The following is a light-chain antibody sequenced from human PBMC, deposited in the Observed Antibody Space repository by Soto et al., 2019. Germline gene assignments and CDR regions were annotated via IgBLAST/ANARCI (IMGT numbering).Light chain of an antibody. J-gene: IGKJ5*01. V-gene: IGKV1-39*01. CDR2: AAS. CDR1: QSIKNY. CDR3: QQSYMDPIT. Sequence: DIQMTQSPSSLSASVGDRVTITCRASQSIKNYLNWYQQKPGKAPKLLIYAASSLQSGVPSRFSGSGGGTDFTLSISSVQPEDFATYFCQQSYMDPITFGQGTRLEIK.